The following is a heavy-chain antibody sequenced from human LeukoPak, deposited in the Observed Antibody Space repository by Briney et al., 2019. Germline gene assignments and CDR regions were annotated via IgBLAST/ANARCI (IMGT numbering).Heavy chain of an antibody. J-gene: IGHJ5*02. CDR2: IYYSGNT. V-gene: IGHV4-30-4*08. Sequence: SETLSLTCTVSGGSISSGDFYWTWIRQPPGKGLEWIGYIYYSGNTYYNPSLKSRVTISVDTSKNQFSLKLSSVTAADTAVYYCAATASNWFDPWGQGTLVTVFS. CDR3: AATASNWFDP. CDR1: GGSISSGDFY. D-gene: IGHD5-18*01.